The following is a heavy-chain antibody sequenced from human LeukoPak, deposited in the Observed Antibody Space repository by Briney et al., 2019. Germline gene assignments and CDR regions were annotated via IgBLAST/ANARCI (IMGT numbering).Heavy chain of an antibody. V-gene: IGHV4-4*07. CDR1: GGSISSYY. CDR2: IYTSGST. Sequence: SETLSLTCTVSGGSISSYYWSWIRQPAGKGLEWIGRIYTSGSTNYNPSLKSRVTMSVDTSKNQFSLKLSSVTAADTAVYYRASEMATNREWDAFDIWGQGTMVTVSS. J-gene: IGHJ3*02. D-gene: IGHD5-24*01. CDR3: ASEMATNREWDAFDI.